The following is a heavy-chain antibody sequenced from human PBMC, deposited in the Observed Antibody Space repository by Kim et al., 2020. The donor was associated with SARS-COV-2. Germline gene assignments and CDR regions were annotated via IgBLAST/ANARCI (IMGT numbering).Heavy chain of an antibody. J-gene: IGHJ4*01. CDR1: GFTFSSYG. CDR3: ARCRNWYERSGWGCEDPFDY. D-gene: IGHD1-1*01. Sequence: GGSLRLSCAASGFTFSSYGIHWVRQAPGKGLEWVAVIWYDGSDKYYADSAKGRFTVSRDNSKNTLYLQMYSLRADDTAAYYCARCRNWYERSGWGCEDPFDYWGQGTLVTVSS. CDR2: IWYDGSDK. V-gene: IGHV3-33*01.